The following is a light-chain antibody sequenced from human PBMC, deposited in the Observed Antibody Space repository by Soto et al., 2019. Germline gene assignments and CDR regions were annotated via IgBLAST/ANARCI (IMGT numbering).Light chain of an antibody. Sequence: EIVLTQYPGTLSLSPGERATLSCRASQNVNNNYLAWYQQKPGQAPRLLIADASRRATGIPDRFSGSGSGTDFTLTISGLEPEDYAVYYCQQCARSPLTFGQGNRVEVK. CDR2: DAS. CDR1: QNVNNNY. CDR3: QQCARSPLT. J-gene: IGKJ1*01. V-gene: IGKV3-20*01.